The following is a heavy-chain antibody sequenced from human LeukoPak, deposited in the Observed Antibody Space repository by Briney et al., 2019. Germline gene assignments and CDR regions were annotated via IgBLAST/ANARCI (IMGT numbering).Heavy chain of an antibody. Sequence: SETLSLTCTVSGGSISSSSYYWGWIRQPPGKGLESIGSIYYSGSTYYNPSLKSRVTISVDTSKNQFSLKLSSVTAADTAVYYCARGRYCTNGVCVYFDYWGQGTLVTVSS. CDR1: GGSISSSSYY. J-gene: IGHJ4*02. CDR3: ARGRYCTNGVCVYFDY. D-gene: IGHD2-8*01. V-gene: IGHV4-39*07. CDR2: IYYSGST.